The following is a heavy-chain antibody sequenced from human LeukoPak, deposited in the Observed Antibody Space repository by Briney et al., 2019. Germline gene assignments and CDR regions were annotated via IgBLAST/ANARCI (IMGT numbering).Heavy chain of an antibody. CDR1: GFTFSTYS. CDR3: AREGARPYGDPTDAFDI. V-gene: IGHV3-21*01. Sequence: GGSLRLSCAASGFTFSTYSMNWVRQAPGMGLEWVSSISGSSSYIHYADSVKGRFTISRDNAKNSLYLQMNSLRAEDTAVYYCAREGARPYGDPTDAFDIWGQGTMVTVSS. CDR2: ISGSSSYI. J-gene: IGHJ3*02. D-gene: IGHD4-17*01.